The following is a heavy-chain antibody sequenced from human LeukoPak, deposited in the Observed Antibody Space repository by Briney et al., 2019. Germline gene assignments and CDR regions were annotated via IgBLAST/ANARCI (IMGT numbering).Heavy chain of an antibody. CDR3: ARFERHYFDY. CDR2: ISSNGGST. Sequence: GGSLRLSCAASGFTFSSYAMHWVRQAPGKGLEYVSAISSNGGSTYYANSVKGRSTISRDNSKNTLYLQMGSLRAEDMAVYYCARFERHYFDYWGQGTLVTVSS. CDR1: GFTFSSYA. J-gene: IGHJ4*02. V-gene: IGHV3-64*01.